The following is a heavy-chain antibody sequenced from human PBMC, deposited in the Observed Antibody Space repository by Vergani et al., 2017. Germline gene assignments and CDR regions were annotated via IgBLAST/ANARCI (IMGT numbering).Heavy chain of an antibody. CDR2: VSFRGDT. CDR1: GASVNSYY. V-gene: IGHV4-59*02. J-gene: IGHJ5*02. CDR3: GRVXDFYGLGSRLLDL. Sequence: QVKLQESGPGLVKLSETLSLTCTVSGASVNSYYWSWIRQPPGKGLEWMGYVSFRGDTLYDPSVKGRMTISLNTSSNQFSLYLTSVTAADTAVYYCGRVXDFYGLGSRLLDLWGQGILVTVSS. D-gene: IGHD3-10*01.